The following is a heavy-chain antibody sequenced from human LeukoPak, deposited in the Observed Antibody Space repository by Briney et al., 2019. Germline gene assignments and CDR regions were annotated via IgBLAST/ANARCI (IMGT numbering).Heavy chain of an antibody. CDR2: INHSGYT. D-gene: IGHD4-17*01. V-gene: IGHV4-34*01. Sequence: SETLSLTCAVSGVSFNDYYWSWVRQTPGKGLEWIGEINHSGYTNDSPSLKSRVTISIDTSREQFSLNLRSVTVADTGIYYCTRMTTGHDYWGQGTLVTVSS. J-gene: IGHJ4*02. CDR1: GVSFNDYY. CDR3: TRMTTGHDY.